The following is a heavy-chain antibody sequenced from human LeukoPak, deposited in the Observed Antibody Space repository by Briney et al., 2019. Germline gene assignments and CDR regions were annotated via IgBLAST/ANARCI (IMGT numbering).Heavy chain of an antibody. CDR2: VSYSGNT. Sequence: SETLSLTCTVSGGSISRSSYYWGWIRQTPGMGLEWIGSVSYSGNTDYNPSLKSRVTISVDTSKNQFSLKLSSVTAADTAIYYCARDLRSSYAIDYWGQGTLVTVSS. V-gene: IGHV4-39*07. D-gene: IGHD6-13*01. CDR3: ARDLRSSYAIDY. J-gene: IGHJ4*02. CDR1: GGSISRSSYY.